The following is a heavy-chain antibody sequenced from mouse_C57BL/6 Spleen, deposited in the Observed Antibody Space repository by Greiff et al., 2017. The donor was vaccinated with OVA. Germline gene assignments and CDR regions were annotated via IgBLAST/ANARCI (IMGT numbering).Heavy chain of an antibody. J-gene: IGHJ1*03. CDR1: GFTFSNYW. Sequence: EVKVEESGGGLVQPGGSMKLSCVASGFTFSNYWMNWVRQSPEKGLEWVAQIRLKSDNYATHYAESVKGRFTISRDDSKSSVYLQMNNLRAEDTGIYYCTTVVATGYFDVWGTGTTVTVSS. CDR3: TTVVATGYFDV. D-gene: IGHD1-1*01. CDR2: IRLKSDNYAT. V-gene: IGHV6-3*01.